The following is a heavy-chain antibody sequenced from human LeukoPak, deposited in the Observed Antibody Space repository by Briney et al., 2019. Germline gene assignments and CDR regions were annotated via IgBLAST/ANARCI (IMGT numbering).Heavy chain of an antibody. V-gene: IGHV4-38-2*02. CDR1: GYSISSYDY. J-gene: IGHJ4*02. D-gene: IGHD1-26*01. CDR3: VRDSSVGPPPGW. Sequence: SETLSLTCDVSGYSISSYDYWGWIRQPPGKGLEWIGNIFHTGTTYYNPSFRSRVTMSVDTSKSQFSLRLSSVTAADTAVYYCVRDSSVGPPPGWWGQGTLLSVSS. CDR2: IFHTGTT.